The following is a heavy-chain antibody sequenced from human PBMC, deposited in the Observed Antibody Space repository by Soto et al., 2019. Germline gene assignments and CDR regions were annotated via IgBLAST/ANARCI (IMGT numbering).Heavy chain of an antibody. CDR3: ARGVTTVTTFDY. CDR2: INHSGSA. Sequence: PSETLSLTCTVSGGSISSYYWSWIRQPPGKGLEWIGYINHSGSANYNPSLKSRVTISVHRSNNQFSLKLSSVTSADTAVYYCARGVTTVTTFDYWGQGTLVTSPQ. D-gene: IGHD4-17*01. V-gene: IGHV4-59*12. CDR1: GGSISSYY. J-gene: IGHJ4*02.